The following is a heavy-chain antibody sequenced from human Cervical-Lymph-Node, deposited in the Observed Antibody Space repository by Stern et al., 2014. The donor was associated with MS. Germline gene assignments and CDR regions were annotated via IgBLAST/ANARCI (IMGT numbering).Heavy chain of an antibody. D-gene: IGHD5-12*01. CDR2: INTNTGHP. CDR3: ARGGASWLYGMDV. CDR1: GYSFTNYA. V-gene: IGHV7-4-1*02. J-gene: IGHJ6*02. Sequence: QVQLVQSGAELKKPGASVKASCKASGYSFTNYAINWVRQAPGQGLEWMGWINTNTGHPTYAQGYTGRFVLSLDTSVSTAYLQISSLKAEDTAVYYCARGGASWLYGMDVWGQGTTVTVSS.